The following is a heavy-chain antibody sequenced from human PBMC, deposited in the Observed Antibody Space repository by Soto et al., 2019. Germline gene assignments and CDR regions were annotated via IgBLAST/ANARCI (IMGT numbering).Heavy chain of an antibody. CDR2: ISYDGSNK. Sequence: PGGSLRLSCAASGFTFSSYGMHWVRQAPGKGLEWVAVISYDGSNKYYADSVKGRFTISRDNSKNTLYLQMNSLRAEDTAVYYCAKDRIRYSSSWYPLDYWGQGTLVTVSS. V-gene: IGHV3-30*18. J-gene: IGHJ4*02. CDR1: GFTFSSYG. D-gene: IGHD6-13*01. CDR3: AKDRIRYSSSWYPLDY.